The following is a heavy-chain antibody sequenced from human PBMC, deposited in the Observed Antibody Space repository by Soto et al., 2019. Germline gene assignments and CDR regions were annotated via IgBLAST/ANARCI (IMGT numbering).Heavy chain of an antibody. Sequence: QVQLVESGGGVVQPGSSLRLSCAASGFSFKNYAFHWVRQAPGKGLEWVALISHNDEPKIFYADSVQGRFTISRDNFKNTVYLQMYSLRDEDTAVYHCARGVRAETYYNAFDYWGQGTQVTVSS. CDR2: ISHNDEPKI. D-gene: IGHD3-10*01. CDR1: GFSFKNYA. J-gene: IGHJ4*01. V-gene: IGHV3-30-3*01. CDR3: ARGVRAETYYNAFDY.